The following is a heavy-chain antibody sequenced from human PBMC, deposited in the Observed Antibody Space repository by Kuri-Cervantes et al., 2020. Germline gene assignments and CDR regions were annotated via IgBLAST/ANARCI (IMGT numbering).Heavy chain of an antibody. CDR3: ARDRSSGWYLEYYFDY. CDR1: GDSVSSNSAA. CDR2: TYYRSKWYN. Sequence: SETLSLTCAISGDSVSSNSAAWNWIRQSPSRGLEWLGRTYYRSKWYNDYAVSVKSRITINPDTSKNQFSLQLNSLTPEDTAVYYCARDRSSGWYLEYYFDYWGQGTLVTVSS. J-gene: IGHJ4*02. V-gene: IGHV6-1*01. D-gene: IGHD6-19*01.